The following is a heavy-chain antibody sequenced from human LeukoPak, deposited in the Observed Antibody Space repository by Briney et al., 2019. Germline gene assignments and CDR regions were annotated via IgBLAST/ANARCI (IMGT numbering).Heavy chain of an antibody. CDR1: GGTFSSYA. CDR3: ARACVYPCNWFDP. V-gene: IGHV1-69*04. Sequence: GASVKVSCKASGGTFSSYAISWVRQAPGQGLEWMGRIIPILGIANYAQKFQGRVTITADKSTSTAYMELSSLRSEDTAVYYCARACVYPCNWFDPWGQGTLSPSPQ. J-gene: IGHJ5*02. D-gene: IGHD3-16*01. CDR2: IIPILGIA.